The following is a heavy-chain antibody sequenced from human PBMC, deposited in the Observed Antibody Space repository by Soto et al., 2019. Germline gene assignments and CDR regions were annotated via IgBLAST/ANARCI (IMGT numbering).Heavy chain of an antibody. CDR2: IGTDGDT. Sequence: EVQLVESGGGLVQPGGSLRLSCAASGFTFSNYDMHWVRQTSGKGLEWVAGIGTDGDTFYPDSVKGRFSISREDAKNSFYLQMNSLRAEDTAVYYCASGGLYICGQGTLVTVSS. CDR3: ASGGLYI. CDR1: GFTFSNYD. J-gene: IGHJ4*02. D-gene: IGHD3-16*01. V-gene: IGHV3-13*01.